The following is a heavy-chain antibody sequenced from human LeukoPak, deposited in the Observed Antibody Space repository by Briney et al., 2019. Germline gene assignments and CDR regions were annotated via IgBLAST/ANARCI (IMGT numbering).Heavy chain of an antibody. Sequence: GSLRLSCAASGFTFSSYWMSWIRQPPGKGLEWIGEINHSGSTNYNPSLKSRVTISVDTSKNQFSLKLSSVTAADTAVYYCAGSSPQREYCSGGSCYLTPFDYWGQGTLVTVSS. CDR3: AGSSPQREYCSGGSCYLTPFDY. J-gene: IGHJ4*02. V-gene: IGHV4-34*08. CDR1: GFTFSSYW. D-gene: IGHD2-15*01. CDR2: INHSGST.